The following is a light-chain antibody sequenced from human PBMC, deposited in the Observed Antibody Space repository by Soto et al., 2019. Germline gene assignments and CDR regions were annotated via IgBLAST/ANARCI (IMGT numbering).Light chain of an antibody. CDR2: DAS. J-gene: IGKJ4*01. CDR3: QQYNNWPLT. Sequence: EIVLTQSPATLSLSPGERATLSCRASQSVSSHLGWYQQKPGQAPRLLIYDASNRATGVPARFSGSGSGTDFTLTISSLEPEDLAVYYCQQYNNWPLTFGGGTKVDIK. CDR1: QSVSSH. V-gene: IGKV3-11*01.